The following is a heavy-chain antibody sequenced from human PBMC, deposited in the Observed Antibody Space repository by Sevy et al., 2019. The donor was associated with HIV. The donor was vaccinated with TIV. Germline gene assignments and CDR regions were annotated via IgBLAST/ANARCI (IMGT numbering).Heavy chain of an antibody. CDR2: MYYSGST. D-gene: IGHD3-3*01. CDR1: GGSIRDNTYF. J-gene: IGHJ4*02. V-gene: IGHV4-39*01. Sequence: SETLSLTCTVSGGSIRDNTYFWGWIRQPPGKGLEWIGSMYYSGSTYYNPSLKSRVTISVDTSKNQFSLKLISVTAADTAVYFCTRRPRNSYPVFGNYYFDYWGQGTLVTVSS. CDR3: TRRPRNSYPVFGNYYFDY.